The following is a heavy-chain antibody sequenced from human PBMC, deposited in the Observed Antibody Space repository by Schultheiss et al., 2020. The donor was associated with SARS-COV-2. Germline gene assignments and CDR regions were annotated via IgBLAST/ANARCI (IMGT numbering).Heavy chain of an antibody. J-gene: IGHJ6*02. CDR2: ISAYNGNT. D-gene: IGHD3-3*01. CDR3: ARDQDITIFGVVDGMDV. V-gene: IGHV1-18*01. Sequence: ASVKVSCKASGGTFSSYAISWVRQAPGQGLEWMGWISAYNGNTNYAQKLQGRVTMTTDTSTSTAYMELRSLRSDDTAVYYCARDQDITIFGVVDGMDVWGQGTTVTVSS. CDR1: GGTFSSYA.